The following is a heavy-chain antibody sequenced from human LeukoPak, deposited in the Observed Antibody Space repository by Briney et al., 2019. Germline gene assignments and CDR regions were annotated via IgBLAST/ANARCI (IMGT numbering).Heavy chain of an antibody. CDR3: AKDLMQIQLWLPVFY. Sequence: GGSLRLSCAASGFTFSSYGMHWVRQASGKGLEWVAFIRYDGSNKYYADSVTGRFTISRDNSKNTLYLQMNSLRAEDTAVYYCAKDLMQIQLWLPVFYWGQGTLVTVSS. CDR1: GFTFSSYG. CDR2: IRYDGSNK. J-gene: IGHJ4*02. D-gene: IGHD5-18*01. V-gene: IGHV3-30*02.